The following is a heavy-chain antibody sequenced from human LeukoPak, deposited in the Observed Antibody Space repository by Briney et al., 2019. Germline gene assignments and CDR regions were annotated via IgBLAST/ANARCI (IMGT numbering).Heavy chain of an antibody. Sequence: PSETLSLTCAVSGGSISSGGYSWSWIRQPPGKGLEWIGYIYHSGSTYYNPSLKSRVTISVDRSKNQFSLKLSSVTAADTAVYYCARDQGDSSGYPSFDYWGQGTLVTVSS. J-gene: IGHJ4*02. CDR1: GGSISSGGYS. CDR3: ARDQGDSSGYPSFDY. D-gene: IGHD3-22*01. CDR2: IYHSGST. V-gene: IGHV4-30-2*01.